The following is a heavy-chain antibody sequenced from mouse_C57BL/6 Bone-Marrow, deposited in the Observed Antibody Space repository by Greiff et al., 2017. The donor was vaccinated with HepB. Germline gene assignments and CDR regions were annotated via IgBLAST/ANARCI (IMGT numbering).Heavy chain of an antibody. V-gene: IGHV10-1*01. CDR2: IRSKSNNYAT. D-gene: IGHD2-1*01. CDR1: GFSFNTYA. Sequence: EVQRVESGGGLVQPKGSLKLSCAASGFSFNTYAMNWVRQAPGKGLEWVARIRSKSNNYATYYADSVKDRFTISRDDSESMLYLQMNNLKTEDTAMYYCVRPYGNYGGDYAMDYWGQGTSVTVSS. J-gene: IGHJ4*01. CDR3: VRPYGNYGGDYAMDY.